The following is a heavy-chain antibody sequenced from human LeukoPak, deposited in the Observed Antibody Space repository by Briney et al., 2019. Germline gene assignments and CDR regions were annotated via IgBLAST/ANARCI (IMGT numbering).Heavy chain of an antibody. J-gene: IGHJ4*02. CDR2: IYYSGST. V-gene: IGHV4-59*01. CDR1: GGSISSYY. CDR3: ARGRYSSTTYYFDS. D-gene: IGHD6-13*01. Sequence: SETLSLTCTVSGGSISSYYWSWIRQPPGKGLEWIGYIYYSGSTNYNPSLKSRVTISVDTSKNQFSLKLSSVTAADTAIYYCARGRYSSTTYYFDSWGQGTLVTVSS.